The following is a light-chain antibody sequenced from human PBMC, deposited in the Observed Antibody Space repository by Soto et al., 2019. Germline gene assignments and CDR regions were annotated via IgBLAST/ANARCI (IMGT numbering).Light chain of an antibody. CDR3: SSYTTSSTRV. CDR2: EVS. V-gene: IGLV2-14*01. Sequence: QSALTQPAAVSGSPGQSITISCTGTSSDVGYYNYVSWFQQHPGKAPKLLIYEVSNRPSGVSNRFSGSKSGNTASLTISGLLAEDEADYYCSSYTTSSTRVFGGGTKVTVL. J-gene: IGLJ3*02. CDR1: SSDVGYYNY.